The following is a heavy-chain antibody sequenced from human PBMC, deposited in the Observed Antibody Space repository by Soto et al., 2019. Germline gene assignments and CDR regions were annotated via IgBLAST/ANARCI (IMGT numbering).Heavy chain of an antibody. CDR2: IIPIFGTA. Sequence: SVKVSCKASGGTFSSYAISWVRQAPGQGLEWMGGIIPIFGTANYAQKFQGRVTITADESTSTAYMELSSLRSEDTAVYYCARQRGSSYPDYYYYGMDVWGQGTTVTVSS. V-gene: IGHV1-69*13. D-gene: IGHD1-26*01. CDR3: ARQRGSSYPDYYYYGMDV. CDR1: GGTFSSYA. J-gene: IGHJ6*02.